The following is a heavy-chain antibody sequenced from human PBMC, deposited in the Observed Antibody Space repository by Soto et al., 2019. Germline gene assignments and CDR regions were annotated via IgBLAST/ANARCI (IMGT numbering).Heavy chain of an antibody. J-gene: IGHJ5*02. D-gene: IGHD2-8*02. V-gene: IGHV3-23*01. CDR1: GFTFSSYA. CDR2: ISGSGGGT. CDR3: TTDGGVSAYPLFWA. Sequence: GGSLRLSCAASGFTFSSYAMSWVRQAPGKGLEWVSAISGSGGGTSDYAAPVKGRFSISRDESKNTLYLQMNSLKTEDTAVYHCTTDGGVSAYPLFWAWGQGTLVTVSS.